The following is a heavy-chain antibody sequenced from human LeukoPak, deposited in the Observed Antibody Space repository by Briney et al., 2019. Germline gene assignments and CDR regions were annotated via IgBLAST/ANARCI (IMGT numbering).Heavy chain of an antibody. D-gene: IGHD3-10*01. CDR3: AKDLEYYYGSGSPDY. J-gene: IGHJ4*02. Sequence: TGGSLRLSCAASGFTFSSYGMHWVRQAPGKGLEWVAVISYDGSNKYYADSVKGRFTISRDNSKNTLYLQMNSLRAEDTAVYYCAKDLEYYYGSGSPDYWGQGTLVTVSS. CDR2: ISYDGSNK. V-gene: IGHV3-30*18. CDR1: GFTFSSYG.